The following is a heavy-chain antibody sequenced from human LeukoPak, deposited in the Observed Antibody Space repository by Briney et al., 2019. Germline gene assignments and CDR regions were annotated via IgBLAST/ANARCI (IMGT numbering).Heavy chain of an antibody. Sequence: GGSLRLSCAASGFTFSSYSMNWVRQAPGKGLEWVSSISSSSSYIYYADSVKGRFTISRDNAKNSLYLQMNSLRAEDTAVHYCARVKTKNAFDIWGQGTMVTVSS. J-gene: IGHJ3*02. CDR2: ISSSSSYI. D-gene: IGHD2-8*01. CDR1: GFTFSSYS. CDR3: ARVKTKNAFDI. V-gene: IGHV3-21*01.